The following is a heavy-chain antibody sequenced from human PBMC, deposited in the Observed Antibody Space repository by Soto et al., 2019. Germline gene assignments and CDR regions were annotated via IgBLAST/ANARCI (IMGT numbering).Heavy chain of an antibody. CDR1: GYTFTSYG. CDR2: ISAYNGDT. Sequence: QVQLVQSGPEVKKPGASVKVSCKASGYTFTSYGFSWVRQAPGQGLEWMGWISAYNGDTNYPQKFQARVTMTTDTSTSTAYLDLRSLRSDDTAVYYCARSSGTYPPSRYYYGLDVWGQGTTVTVPS. V-gene: IGHV1-18*01. CDR3: ARSSGTYPPSRYYYGLDV. J-gene: IGHJ6*02. D-gene: IGHD1-26*01.